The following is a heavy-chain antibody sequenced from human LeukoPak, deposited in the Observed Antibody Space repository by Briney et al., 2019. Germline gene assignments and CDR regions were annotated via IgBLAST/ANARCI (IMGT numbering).Heavy chain of an antibody. Sequence: GGSLRLSCAASGFTVSSNYMSWVSQAPGKGREWVSVIYSGGSTYYAESVKGRFTISRDNSKNTLYLQMNSLRAEDTAVYYCARRRDGGFGYWGRGTLVTVSS. J-gene: IGHJ4*02. CDR1: GFTVSSNY. V-gene: IGHV3-66*01. CDR2: IYSGGST. D-gene: IGHD3-10*01. CDR3: ARRRDGGFGY.